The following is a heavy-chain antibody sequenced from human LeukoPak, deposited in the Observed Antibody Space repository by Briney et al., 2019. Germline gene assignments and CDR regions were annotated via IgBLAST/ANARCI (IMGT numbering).Heavy chain of an antibody. CDR3: ARDTYYYDSRDDY. V-gene: IGHV1-69*05. CDR2: IIPIFGTA. CDR1: GGTFSSYA. D-gene: IGHD3-22*01. Sequence: SVKVSCKASGGTFSSYAISWVRQAPGQGLEWMGRIIPIFGTANYAQKFQGRVTITTGESTSTAYMELSSLRSEDTAVYYCARDTYYYDSRDDYWGQGTLVTVSS. J-gene: IGHJ4*02.